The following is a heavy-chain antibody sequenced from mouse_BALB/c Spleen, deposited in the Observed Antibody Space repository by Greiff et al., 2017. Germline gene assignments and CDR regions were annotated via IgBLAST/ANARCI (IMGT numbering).Heavy chain of an antibody. D-gene: IGHD1-1*01. CDR3: ARGPYYYGSSYHWYFDV. CDR2: IWGDGST. Sequence: VKLMESGPGLVAPSQSLSITCTVSGFSLTGYGVNWVRQPPGKGLEWLGMIWGDGSTDYNSALKSRLSISKDNSKSQVFLKMNSLQTDDTARYYCARGPYYYGSSYHWYFDVWGAGTTVTVSS. CDR1: GFSLTGYG. V-gene: IGHV2-6-7*01. J-gene: IGHJ1*01.